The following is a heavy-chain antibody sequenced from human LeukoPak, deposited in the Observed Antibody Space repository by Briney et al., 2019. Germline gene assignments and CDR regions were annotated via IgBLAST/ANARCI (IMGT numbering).Heavy chain of an antibody. CDR3: AREGYCSGGTCSTGVGY. Sequence: GGSLRLSCAASGFXFSSYSMNWVRQAPGKGLEWVSSISSNGSYTYYADSVKGRFTISRDNAKNSLYLQMNSLRAEDTAVYYCAREGYCSGGTCSTGVGYWGQGTLVTVSS. J-gene: IGHJ4*02. D-gene: IGHD2-15*01. V-gene: IGHV3-21*01. CDR2: ISSNGSYT. CDR1: GFXFSSYS.